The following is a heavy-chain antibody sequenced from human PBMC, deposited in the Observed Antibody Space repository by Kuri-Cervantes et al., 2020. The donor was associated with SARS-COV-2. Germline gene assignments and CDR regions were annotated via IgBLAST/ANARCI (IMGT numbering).Heavy chain of an antibody. CDR3: ALQGYGSGSYRLDV. V-gene: IGHV3-23*01. D-gene: IGHD3-10*01. CDR2: ISGSGGST. Sequence: GGSLRLSCAASGFTVSSNYMSWGRQAPGKGLERVSVISGSGGSTYYADSVKGRFTISRDNSKNTLYLQMNSLRAEDTAVYYCALQGYGSGSYRLDVWGQGTTVTVSS. CDR1: GFTVSSNY. J-gene: IGHJ6*02.